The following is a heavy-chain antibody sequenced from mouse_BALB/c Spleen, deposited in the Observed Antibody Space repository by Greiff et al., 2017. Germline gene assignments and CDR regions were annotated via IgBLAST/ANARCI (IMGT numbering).Heavy chain of an antibody. CDR2: IWAGGST. Sequence: VMLVESGPGLVAPSQSLSITCTVSGFSLTSYGVHWVRQPPGKGLEWLGVIWAGGSTNYNSALMSRLSISKDNSKSQVFLKMSSLQTDDTAMYYCARDHYGYWFAYWGQGTLVTVSA. D-gene: IGHD1-2*01. V-gene: IGHV2-9*02. CDR1: GFSLTSYG. J-gene: IGHJ3*01. CDR3: ARDHYGYWFAY.